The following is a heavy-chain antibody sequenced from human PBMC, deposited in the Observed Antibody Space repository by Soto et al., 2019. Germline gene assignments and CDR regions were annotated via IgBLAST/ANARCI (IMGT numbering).Heavy chain of an antibody. V-gene: IGHV3-30*18. CDR3: AKAYYYDSSVAD. CDR2: ISYDGSNK. CDR1: GFTFSLYG. D-gene: IGHD3-22*01. J-gene: IGHJ4*02. Sequence: QAQLVESGGGVVQPGRSLRLSCAASGFTFSLYGMHWVRQAPGKGLEWVAVISYDGSNKYYADSVKGRFTISRDNSKNTLYLQMNSLRAEDTAVYYCAKAYYYDSSVADWGQGTLVTVSS.